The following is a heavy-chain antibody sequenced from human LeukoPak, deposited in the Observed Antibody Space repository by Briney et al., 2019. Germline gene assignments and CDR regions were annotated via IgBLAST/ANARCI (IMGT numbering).Heavy chain of an antibody. CDR2: ISSNGGST. CDR3: VTLYGDYVWSWFDP. D-gene: IGHD4-17*01. Sequence: GGSLRLSCSASGFTFSSYAMHWVRQAPGKGLEYVSAISSNGGSTYYADFVKGRFTISRDNSKNTLYLQMSSLRAEDTAVYYCVTLYGDYVWSWFDPWGQGTLVTVSS. J-gene: IGHJ5*02. V-gene: IGHV3-64D*06. CDR1: GFTFSSYA.